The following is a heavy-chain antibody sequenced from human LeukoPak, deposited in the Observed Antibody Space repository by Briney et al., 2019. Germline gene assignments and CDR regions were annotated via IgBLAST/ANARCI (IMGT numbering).Heavy chain of an antibody. CDR1: GGSISSSNYY. D-gene: IGHD3-22*01. CDR2: IYYSGST. CDR3: AGPLLTYYSDSSAYS. J-gene: IGHJ4*02. V-gene: IGHV4-39*01. Sequence: PSETLSLTCSVSGGSISSSNYYWGWIRQPPGKGLEWIGIIYYSGSTSYNPSLKSRVTISIDTSKNQFSLKLTSVTAADPAVYYCAGPLLTYYSDSSAYSWGQGTLVTVSS.